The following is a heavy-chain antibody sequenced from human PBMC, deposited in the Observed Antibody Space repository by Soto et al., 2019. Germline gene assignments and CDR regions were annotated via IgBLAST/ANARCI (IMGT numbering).Heavy chain of an antibody. Sequence: ASVKVSCKASGYTFTSYAMHWVRQAPGQRLEWMGWINAGNGNTKYSQKFQGRVTITRDTSASTAYMELSSLRSEDTAVYYCARGRYCSGGSCLTHWFDPWGQGTLVTVSS. D-gene: IGHD2-15*01. CDR1: GYTFTSYA. V-gene: IGHV1-3*01. CDR3: ARGRYCSGGSCLTHWFDP. CDR2: INAGNGNT. J-gene: IGHJ5*02.